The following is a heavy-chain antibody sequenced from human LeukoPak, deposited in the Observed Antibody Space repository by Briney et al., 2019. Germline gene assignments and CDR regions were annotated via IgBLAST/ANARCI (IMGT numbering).Heavy chain of an antibody. V-gene: IGHV4-31*03. D-gene: IGHD3-3*01. Sequence: PSETLSLTCTGSGGSISSGGYYWSWIRQHPGKGLEWIGYIYYSGSTYYNPSLKSRVTISVDTSKNQFSLKLSSVTAADTAVYYCARGSYDFWGTSYYYYMDVWGKGTTVTVSS. J-gene: IGHJ6*03. CDR1: GGSISSGGYY. CDR3: ARGSYDFWGTSYYYYMDV. CDR2: IYYSGST.